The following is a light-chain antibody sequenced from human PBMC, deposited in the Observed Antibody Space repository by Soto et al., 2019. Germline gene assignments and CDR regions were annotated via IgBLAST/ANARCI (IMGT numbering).Light chain of an antibody. Sequence: EIVMTQSPATLSVSPGERDTIYCRASQSVSSNLAWYQQKPGQTPRLLIYGASTRATGIPARFSGSGSGTEFTLTISSLQSEDFAVYYCQQYNNWPPATFGQGTKVDIK. V-gene: IGKV3-15*01. CDR3: QQYNNWPPAT. CDR2: GAS. J-gene: IGKJ1*01. CDR1: QSVSSN.